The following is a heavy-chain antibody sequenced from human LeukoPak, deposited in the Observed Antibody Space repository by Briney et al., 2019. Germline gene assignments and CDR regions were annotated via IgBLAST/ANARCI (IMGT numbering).Heavy chain of an antibody. CDR1: GFIFSTYS. Sequence: GGSLRLSCAASGFIFSTYSMNWVRQAPGKGLEWVSSSYIYYADSVKGRFTISRDNAKNSLYLQMNSLRPEDTAVYYCARPKSRATLGGDAFDIWGQGTMVTVSS. CDR3: ARPKSRATLGGDAFDI. CDR2: SYI. D-gene: IGHD1-26*01. J-gene: IGHJ3*02. V-gene: IGHV3-21*01.